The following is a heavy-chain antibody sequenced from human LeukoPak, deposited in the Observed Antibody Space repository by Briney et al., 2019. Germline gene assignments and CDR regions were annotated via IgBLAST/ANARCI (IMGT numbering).Heavy chain of an antibody. D-gene: IGHD2-2*01. V-gene: IGHV1-8*01. J-gene: IGHJ6*02. CDR1: GYTFTSYD. Sequence: ASVKVSCKASGYTFTSYDINWVRQAPGQGLEWMGWMNPNSGNTGYAQKFQGRVTMTRNTSISTAYMELSSLRSEDTAVYYCARKGNIVVVPAAPSYYYGMDVWGQGTTVTVSS. CDR3: ARKGNIVVVPAAPSYYYGMDV. CDR2: MNPNSGNT.